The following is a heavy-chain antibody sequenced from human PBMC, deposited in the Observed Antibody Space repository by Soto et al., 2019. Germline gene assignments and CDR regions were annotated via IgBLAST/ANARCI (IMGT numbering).Heavy chain of an antibody. CDR2: IWYDGSNK. V-gene: IGHV3-33*01. CDR3: ASGIDYFDY. Sequence: PGGSLRLSCAASGFTFSSYGMLWVRQAPGKGLEWVAVIWYDGSNKDYADSVKGRFTTSRDNSKNTLYLQMNSLRTEDTAVYYCASGIDYFDYWGQGTQVTVSS. CDR1: GFTFSSYG. D-gene: IGHD1-26*01. J-gene: IGHJ4*02.